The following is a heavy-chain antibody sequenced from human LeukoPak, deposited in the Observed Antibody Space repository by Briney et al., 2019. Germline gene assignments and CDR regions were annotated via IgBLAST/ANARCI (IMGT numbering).Heavy chain of an antibody. D-gene: IGHD3-3*01. CDR1: GGSISSYY. Sequence: TSETLSLTCTVSGGSISSYYWSWIRQPPGKGLEWIGYIYYSGSTNYNPSLKSRVTISVDTSKNQFSLKLSPVTAADTAVYYCARGGYDFWSGSKNWFDPWGQGTLVTVSS. CDR3: ARGGYDFWSGSKNWFDP. CDR2: IYYSGST. J-gene: IGHJ5*02. V-gene: IGHV4-59*01.